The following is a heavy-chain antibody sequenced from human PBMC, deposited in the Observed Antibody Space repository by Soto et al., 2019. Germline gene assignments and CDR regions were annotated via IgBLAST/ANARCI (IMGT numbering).Heavy chain of an antibody. CDR3: GRGGASGSFSLLDY. V-gene: IGHV1-8*01. CDR1: GNTFTSYD. CDR2: INPNSGNI. Sequence: QVQLVQSGAEVKKPGASVKVSCKASGNTFTSYDINWVRQATGHGLEWMGWINPNSGNIGYAQKFQGRVTMTRDTAIRSAYMGVSRLRFVDTAVYYCGRGGASGSFSLLDYGGQGTLVPVSS. J-gene: IGHJ4*02. D-gene: IGHD3-10*01.